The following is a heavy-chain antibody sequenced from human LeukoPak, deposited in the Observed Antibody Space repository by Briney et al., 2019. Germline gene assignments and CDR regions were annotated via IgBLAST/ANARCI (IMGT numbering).Heavy chain of an antibody. CDR2: IYHSGST. CDR1: GYSISSGYY. D-gene: IGHD3-3*01. Sequence: SETLSLTCTVSGYSISSGYYWGWIRQPPGKGLEWIGSIYHSGSTYYNPSLKSRVTISVDTSKNQFSLKLSSVTAADTAVYYCARAFYDFPPRYMDVWGKGTTVTVSS. J-gene: IGHJ6*03. V-gene: IGHV4-38-2*02. CDR3: ARAFYDFPPRYMDV.